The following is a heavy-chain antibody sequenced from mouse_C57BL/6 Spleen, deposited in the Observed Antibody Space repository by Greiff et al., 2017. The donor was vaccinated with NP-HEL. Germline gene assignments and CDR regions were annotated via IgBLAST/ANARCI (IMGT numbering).Heavy chain of an antibody. D-gene: IGHD1-2*01. V-gene: IGHV14-1*01. Sequence: EVQLQQSGAELVRPGASVKLSCTASGFNIKDYYMHWVKQRPEQGLEWIGRIDPEDGDTEYAPKFQGKATMTADTSSNTAYLQLSSLTSEDTAVYYCTTRGTTAPFAYWGQGTLVTVSA. CDR1: GFNIKDYY. J-gene: IGHJ3*01. CDR3: TTRGTTAPFAY. CDR2: IDPEDGDT.